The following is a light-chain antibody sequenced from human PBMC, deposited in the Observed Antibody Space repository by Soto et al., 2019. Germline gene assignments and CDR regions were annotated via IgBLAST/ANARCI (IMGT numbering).Light chain of an antibody. CDR2: GAS. J-gene: IGKJ1*01. CDR3: PQYDSLPRT. CDR1: QTVGKKY. V-gene: IGKV3-20*01. Sequence: FTQSPCTLSVSPADGATLSCRASQTVGKKYLAWYQQRPGQAPRLLIHGASSRAKGIPDRFSGSGSGTEFTLTIGRLEPEDFAVYYCPQYDSLPRTFGQGTRVDI.